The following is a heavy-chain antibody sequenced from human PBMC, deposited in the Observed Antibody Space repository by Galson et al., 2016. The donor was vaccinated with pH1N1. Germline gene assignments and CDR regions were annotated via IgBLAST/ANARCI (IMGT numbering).Heavy chain of an antibody. CDR3: ARVSEPKWGSGYFDY. CDR1: GFTFSSHA. V-gene: IGHV3-30*04. J-gene: IGHJ4*02. CDR2: ISYDETIE. Sequence: SLRLSCAASGFTFSSHAMNWLRQAPGKAPEWLAVISYDETIEYQADSVKGRFTISRDNSRNTLYLHMNSLRTDDTAVYFCARVSEPKWGSGYFDYWGQGTLVTVSS. D-gene: IGHD1-14*01.